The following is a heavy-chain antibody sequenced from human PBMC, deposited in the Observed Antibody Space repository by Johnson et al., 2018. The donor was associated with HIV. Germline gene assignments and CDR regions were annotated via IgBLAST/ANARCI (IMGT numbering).Heavy chain of an antibody. CDR1: GFTFSSYS. V-gene: IGHV3-30*04. J-gene: IGHJ3*02. D-gene: IGHD3-10*01. CDR3: ARGRITMVQGVIFGAFDI. CDR2: ISNDGRNK. Sequence: QVQLVESGGGVVQPARSLRLSCAASGFTFSSYSMHWVRQAPGKGLEWVAGISNDGRNKYYADSVKGRFTISRDNSKNTLHLQMNSLRAEDTAVYYCARGRITMVQGVIFGAFDIWDQGTMVTVSS.